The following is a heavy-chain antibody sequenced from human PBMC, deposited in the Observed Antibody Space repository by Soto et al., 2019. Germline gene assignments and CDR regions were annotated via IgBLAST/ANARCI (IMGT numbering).Heavy chain of an antibody. Sequence: QVQLVESGGGVVQPGKSLRLSCAASGFTFTRHGMHWVRQAPGKGLEWVAFLSYDGRTKYYIDSVKGRFTLSRDNSRNMLYLQMNTLRAEDTAVYYCAKDSGVVSSSSSALRNNYYYMDVWGKGTTVTVSS. CDR1: GFTFTRHG. CDR3: AKDSGVVSSSSSALRNNYYYMDV. CDR2: LSYDGRTK. V-gene: IGHV3-30*18. D-gene: IGHD6-6*01. J-gene: IGHJ6*03.